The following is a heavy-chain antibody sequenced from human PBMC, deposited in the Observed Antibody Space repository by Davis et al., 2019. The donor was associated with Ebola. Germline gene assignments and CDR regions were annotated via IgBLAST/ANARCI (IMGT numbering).Heavy chain of an antibody. CDR2: ISGSGGST. D-gene: IGHD6-19*01. Sequence: GGPLRPPCPPLGSTFSSYAMSWVRQAPAKLLGWVSVISGSGGSTYYADSVKGRFTISRDNSKNTLYLQINSLRAEDTAVYYCAKEADSSYWGQGTLVTVSS. CDR1: GSTFSSYA. V-gene: IGHV3-23*01. J-gene: IGHJ4*02. CDR3: AKEADSSY.